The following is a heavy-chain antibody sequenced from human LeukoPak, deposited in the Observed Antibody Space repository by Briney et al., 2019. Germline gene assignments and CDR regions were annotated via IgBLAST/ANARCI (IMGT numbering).Heavy chain of an antibody. D-gene: IGHD2-15*01. Sequence: SLRLSCEASGFIFSVYSMHWVRQAPGKGLEWVALISYEGSAKYYAASVKGRFTFSRDNSKNMLYLEMEDLRGNDTAVYYCARGISSSWTTFDLWGQGTVVTVSS. CDR1: GFIFSVYS. CDR3: ARGISSSWTTFDL. J-gene: IGHJ4*02. V-gene: IGHV3-30-3*01. CDR2: ISYEGSAK.